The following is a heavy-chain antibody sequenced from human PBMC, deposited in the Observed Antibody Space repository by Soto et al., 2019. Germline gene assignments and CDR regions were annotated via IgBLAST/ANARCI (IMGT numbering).Heavy chain of an antibody. CDR1: GGSISSYY. CDR3: ARLPLGYCSGGSCRGAYYYYYYLDV. Sequence: QVQLQESGPGLVKPSETLSLTCTVSGGSISSYYWSWIRQPPGKGLEWIGYIYYSGRTNYNPSLKSRVTIPVDTSKNQFSLKLSSVTAADTAVYYCARLPLGYCSGGSCRGAYYYYYYLDVWGKGTTVTVSS. D-gene: IGHD2-15*01. J-gene: IGHJ6*03. CDR2: IYYSGRT. V-gene: IGHV4-59*08.